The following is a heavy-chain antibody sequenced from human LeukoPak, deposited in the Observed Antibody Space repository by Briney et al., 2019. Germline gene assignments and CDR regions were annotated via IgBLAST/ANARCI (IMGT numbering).Heavy chain of an antibody. CDR3: AKTRIVATALSYFDY. CDR2: IRNDGSNK. J-gene: IGHJ4*02. Sequence: PGGSLRLSCAASGFNFSTYGMHWVRQAPGKGPEWVTFIRNDGSNKYYADSVKGRFTISRDNSKNTLYLQMDSLRAEDTAVYYCAKTRIVATALSYFDYWGQGTLVTVSS. CDR1: GFNFSTYG. V-gene: IGHV3-30*02. D-gene: IGHD5-12*01.